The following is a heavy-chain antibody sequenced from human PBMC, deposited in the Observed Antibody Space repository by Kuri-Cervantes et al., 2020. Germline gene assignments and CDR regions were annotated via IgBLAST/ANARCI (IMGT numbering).Heavy chain of an antibody. CDR3: ARDLGATMRVMGY. V-gene: IGHV3-23*01. D-gene: IGHD1-26*01. CDR1: GFTFSNYA. CDR2: ISAGGGRT. Sequence: GESLKISCAASGFTFSNYAINWVRQAPGKGLEWVSAISAGGGRTYYADSVKGRFTLSRDNSKNTLYLQMNSLRAEDTAVYYCARDLGATMRVMGYWGQGTLVTVSS. J-gene: IGHJ4*02.